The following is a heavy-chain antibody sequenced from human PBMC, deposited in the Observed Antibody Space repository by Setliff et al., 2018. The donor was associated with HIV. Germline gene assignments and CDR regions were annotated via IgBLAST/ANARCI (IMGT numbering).Heavy chain of an antibody. CDR1: GYHFSNFG. CDR2: INSYNGDT. CDR3: ATDRTQTGISMVRGRIVDPARYPLDY. J-gene: IGHJ4*02. Sequence: GASVKVSCKASGYHFSNFGVSWVRQAPGQGLEWMAWINSYNGDTNFALKFQGRVTLTKDTSTETAYMELESLRSDNTAVYYCATDRTQTGISMVRGRIVDPARYPLDYWGQGTLVTVSS. D-gene: IGHD3-10*01. V-gene: IGHV1-18*01.